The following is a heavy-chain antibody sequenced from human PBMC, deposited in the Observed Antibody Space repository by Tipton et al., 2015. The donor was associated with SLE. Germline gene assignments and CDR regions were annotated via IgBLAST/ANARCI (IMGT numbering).Heavy chain of an antibody. J-gene: IGHJ5*02. D-gene: IGHD3-22*01. CDR1: GVSISDYY. Sequence: LRLSCTVSGVSISDYYWSWIRQPPGKGLEWIGYIYYSGSAKYSPSLKSRVTISVDTSKNQFSLKLSSVTAADTAVYYCAAYYYDSSGYTSWGQGTLVTVSS. CDR2: IYYSGSA. V-gene: IGHV4-59*01. CDR3: AAYYYDSSGYTS.